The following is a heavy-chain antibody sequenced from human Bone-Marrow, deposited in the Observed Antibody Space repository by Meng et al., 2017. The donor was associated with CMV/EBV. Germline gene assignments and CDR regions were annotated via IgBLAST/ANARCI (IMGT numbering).Heavy chain of an antibody. Sequence: GESLKISCTASGFTFSTYGMHWVRQAPGEGLEWVAFMRNDGSNQDYADSVKGRFKISRDNSKNTVYLQMNSLRAEDTAVYYCANALRFLEWLPDGMAVWGQGPTVTVSS. CDR3: ANALRFLEWLPDGMAV. CDR2: MRNDGSNQ. V-gene: IGHV3-30*02. J-gene: IGHJ6*01. CDR1: GFTFSTYG. D-gene: IGHD3-3*01.